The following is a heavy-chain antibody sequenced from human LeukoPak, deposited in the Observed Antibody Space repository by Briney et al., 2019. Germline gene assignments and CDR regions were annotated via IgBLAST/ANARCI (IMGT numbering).Heavy chain of an antibody. CDR2: RIPIIGTA. D-gene: IGHD5-12*01. Sequence: GASVKVSCKASGGTFSSYAISWGRHGPGQGLEWMGGRIPIIGTANYAQKFQGRVTIPADESTSTAYMELRRLRSDDAAVYYCARVLISGYVLNWFDPWGQGTLVTVSS. J-gene: IGHJ5*02. CDR3: ARVLISGYVLNWFDP. CDR1: GGTFSSYA. V-gene: IGHV1-69*13.